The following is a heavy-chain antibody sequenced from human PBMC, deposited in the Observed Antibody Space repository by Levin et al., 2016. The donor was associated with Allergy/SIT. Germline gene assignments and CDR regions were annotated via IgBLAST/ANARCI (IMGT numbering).Heavy chain of an antibody. V-gene: IGHV3-21*01. D-gene: IGHD2-15*01. CDR2: MTATGSYI. J-gene: IGHJ6*03. Sequence: WIRQPPGKGLEWVSCMTATGSYIYYADSVKGRFIISRDNAKNSLYLQMNSLRAEDTAVYYCARDPRFNGGFNEYFFDYMDVWGKGTTVTVSS. CDR3: ARDPRFNGGFNEYFFDYMDV.